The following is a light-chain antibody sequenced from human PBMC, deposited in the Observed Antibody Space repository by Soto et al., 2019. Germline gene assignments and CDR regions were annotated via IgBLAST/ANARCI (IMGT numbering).Light chain of an antibody. CDR2: GAS. CDR1: QSVGTD. V-gene: IGKV3-20*01. Sequence: EIVFTQSPATLSLSPGERGILSCRASQSVGTDLAWYQQKPGQAPRLLIYGASSRATGIPDRFSGSGSGTDITLTISRLEPADFAVYYCQQYGSSFGQGTKVDIK. CDR3: QQYGSS. J-gene: IGKJ1*01.